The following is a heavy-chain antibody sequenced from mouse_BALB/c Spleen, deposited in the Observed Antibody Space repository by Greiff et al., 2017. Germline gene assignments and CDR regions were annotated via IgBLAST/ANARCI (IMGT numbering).Heavy chain of an antibody. CDR2: IYPGDGDT. D-gene: IGHD1-1*01. J-gene: IGHJ2*01. CDR1: GYTFTSYW. V-gene: IGHV1-87*01. CDR3: ARGFTTNFDY. Sequence: VQLQQSGAELARPGASVKLSCKASGYTFTSYWMQWVKQRPGQGLEWIGAIYPGDGDTRYTPKFKGKATLTADKSSSTAYMQLSSLASEDSAVYYCARGFTTNFDYWGQGTTLTVSS.